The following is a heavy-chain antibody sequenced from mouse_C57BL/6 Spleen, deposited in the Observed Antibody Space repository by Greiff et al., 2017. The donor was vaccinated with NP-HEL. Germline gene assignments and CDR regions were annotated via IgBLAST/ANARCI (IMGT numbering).Heavy chain of an antibody. CDR1: GFTFSDYG. Sequence: DVKLVESGGGLVQPGGSLKLSCAASGFTFSDYGMAWVRQAPRKGPEWVAFISNLAYSIYYADTVTGRFTISRENAKNTLYLEMSSLRSEDTAMYYCARITTVVAEYFDVWGTGTTVTVSS. CDR3: ARITTVVAEYFDV. CDR2: ISNLAYSI. J-gene: IGHJ1*03. V-gene: IGHV5-15*01. D-gene: IGHD1-1*01.